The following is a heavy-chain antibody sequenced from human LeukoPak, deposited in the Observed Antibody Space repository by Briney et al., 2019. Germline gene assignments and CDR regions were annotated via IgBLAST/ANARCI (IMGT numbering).Heavy chain of an antibody. CDR1: GFTFSSYS. CDR2: ISSSSSYI. D-gene: IGHD5-18*01. V-gene: IGHV3-21*01. Sequence: GGSLRLSCAASGFTFSSYSMNWVRQAPGKGLEWVSSISSSSSYIYYADSVKGRFTISRDNAKNSLYLQMNSLRAEDTAVYYCARDVGIQLPYYFDYWGQGTLVTVSS. CDR3: ARDVGIQLPYYFDY. J-gene: IGHJ4*02.